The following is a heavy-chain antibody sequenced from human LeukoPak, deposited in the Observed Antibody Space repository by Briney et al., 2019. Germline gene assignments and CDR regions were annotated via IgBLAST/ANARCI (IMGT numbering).Heavy chain of an antibody. V-gene: IGHV1-2*02. CDR1: GYTFTGYY. CDR3: ATGRIYYDSSENYFDY. CDR2: INPNSGGT. D-gene: IGHD3-22*01. Sequence: ASVKVSCKASGYTFTGYYMHWVRQAPGQGLEWMGWINPNSGGTIYAQKFQGRVTMTEDTSTDTAYMELSSLRSEDTAVYYCATGRIYYDSSENYFDYWGQGTLVTVSS. J-gene: IGHJ4*02.